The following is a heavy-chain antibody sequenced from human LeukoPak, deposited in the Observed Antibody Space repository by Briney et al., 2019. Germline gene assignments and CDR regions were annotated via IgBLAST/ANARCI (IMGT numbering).Heavy chain of an antibody. CDR3: ARTASYSSSWYLVESWFDP. CDR1: GGSISSYY. V-gene: IGHV4-59*08. Sequence: SETLSLTCTVSGGSISSYYWSWIRQPPGKGLEWIGYIYYSGSTNYNPSLKSRVTISVDTSKNQFSLKLSSVTAADTAVYYCARTASYSSSWYLVESWFDPWGQGTLVTVSS. J-gene: IGHJ5*02. CDR2: IYYSGST. D-gene: IGHD6-13*01.